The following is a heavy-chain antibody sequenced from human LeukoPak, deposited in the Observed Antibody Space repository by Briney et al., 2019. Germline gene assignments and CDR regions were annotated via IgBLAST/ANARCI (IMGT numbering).Heavy chain of an antibody. CDR3: ASGLYSSGWYFGY. D-gene: IGHD6-19*01. J-gene: IGHJ4*02. Sequence: SETLSLTCAVYGGSFSGYYWSWIRQPPGKGLEWIGEINHSGITNYNPSLKSRVTISVDTSKNQFSLRLRSVTAADTAVYYCASGLYSSGWYFGYWGQGTLVTVSS. CDR2: INHSGIT. CDR1: GGSFSGYY. V-gene: IGHV4-34*01.